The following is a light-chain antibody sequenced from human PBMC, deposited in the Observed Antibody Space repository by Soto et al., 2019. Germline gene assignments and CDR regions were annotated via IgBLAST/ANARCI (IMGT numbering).Light chain of an antibody. Sequence: DIQMTQYPSTLSASVGDRVIITCRASQSISSWLAWYQQKPGKAPKLLISKASNLESGVPSRFSGSGSGTDFTLTVSSLQPDDFATYYCQHYYSYWTFGQGTKVEIK. CDR3: QHYYSYWT. CDR1: QSISSW. CDR2: KAS. V-gene: IGKV1-5*03. J-gene: IGKJ1*01.